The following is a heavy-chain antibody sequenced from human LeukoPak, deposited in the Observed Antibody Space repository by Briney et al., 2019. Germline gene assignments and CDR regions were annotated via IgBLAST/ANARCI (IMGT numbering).Heavy chain of an antibody. Sequence: GGSLRLSCAASGFTFSSYSMNWVRQAPGKGLEWVSSISSSSSYSYYADSAKGRSTISRDNTKNSLYLQMNSLRAEDTAVYYCVRDFPGSSSVDYWGQGTLVTVSS. V-gene: IGHV3-21*01. J-gene: IGHJ4*02. CDR3: VRDFPGSSSVDY. CDR2: ISSSSSYS. CDR1: GFTFSSYS. D-gene: IGHD6-6*01.